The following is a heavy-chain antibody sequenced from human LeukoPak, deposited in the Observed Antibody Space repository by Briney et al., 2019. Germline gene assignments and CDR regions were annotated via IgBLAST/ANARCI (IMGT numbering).Heavy chain of an antibody. D-gene: IGHD6-13*01. CDR3: ARHFRDSSSWDAFYI. CDR1: GGSISSYY. CDR2: IYYSGST. Sequence: PSETLSLTCTVDGGSISSYYWSWIRQPPGKVLEWVGYIYYSGSTNYHPSLKSGVTISGDTSKDQFSLKLSSVTAADTAVYYCARHFRDSSSWDAFYIWGQGKRVTVSS. J-gene: IGHJ3*02. V-gene: IGHV4-59*08.